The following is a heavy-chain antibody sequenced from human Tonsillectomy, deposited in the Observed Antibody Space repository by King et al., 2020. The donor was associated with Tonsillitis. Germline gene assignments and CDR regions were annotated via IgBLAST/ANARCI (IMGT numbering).Heavy chain of an antibody. V-gene: IGHV3-30*18. CDR3: AKDLDAYGDYDYYYYGMDV. D-gene: IGHD4-17*01. J-gene: IGHJ6*02. CDR2: ISYDGSNK. Sequence: VQLVESGGGVVQPGRSLRLSCAASGFTFLIYGMHWVRQAPGRGLEWVAVISYDGSNKYYADSVKGRFTISRDNSKNTLYLQMNSLRADDTAVYYCAKDLDAYGDYDYYYYGMDVWGQGTTVTVSS. CDR1: GFTFLIYG.